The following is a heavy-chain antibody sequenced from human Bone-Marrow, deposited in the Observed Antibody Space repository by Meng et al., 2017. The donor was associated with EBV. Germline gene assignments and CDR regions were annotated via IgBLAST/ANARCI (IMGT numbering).Heavy chain of an antibody. CDR2: LIPMSGAP. D-gene: IGHD3-10*01. J-gene: IGHJ4*02. Sequence: QVHTVQSGAEVKMAGTSVKVSCKTSGGPFRSDAVSWVRQGPGQGLEWLGGLIPMSGAPHYAQKFQNRVTITADEYTRTHYMELSSLRSDDTAVYYCASESGRGFTPDFWGQGTLVTVSS. CDR1: GGPFRSDA. CDR3: ASESGRGFTPDF. V-gene: IGHV1-69*01.